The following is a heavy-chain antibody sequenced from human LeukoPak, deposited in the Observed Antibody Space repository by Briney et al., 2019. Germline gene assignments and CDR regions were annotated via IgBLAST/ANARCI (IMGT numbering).Heavy chain of an antibody. D-gene: IGHD6-6*01. V-gene: IGHV1-18*01. Sequence: GASVKVSCKASGYTFTSYGISWVRQAPGQGLEWMGWISAYNGNTNYAQKLQGRVTMTTDTSTNTAYMELRSLRSDDTAVCYCARDRIAARPSEFDYWGQGTLVTVSS. CDR1: GYTFTSYG. CDR2: ISAYNGNT. CDR3: ARDRIAARPSEFDY. J-gene: IGHJ4*02.